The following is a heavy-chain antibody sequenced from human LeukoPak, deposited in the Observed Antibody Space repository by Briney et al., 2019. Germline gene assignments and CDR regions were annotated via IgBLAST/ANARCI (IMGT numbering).Heavy chain of an antibody. J-gene: IGHJ4*02. Sequence: SETLSLTCTVSGGSISSSSYYWGWIRQPPGKGLEWIGSIYYSGSTYYNPSLKSRVTISVDTSKDQFSLKLSSVTAADTAVYYCARDAHCSGGSCYINYWGQGTLVTVSS. CDR2: IYYSGST. CDR3: ARDAHCSGGSCYINY. V-gene: IGHV4-39*07. CDR1: GGSISSSSYY. D-gene: IGHD2-15*01.